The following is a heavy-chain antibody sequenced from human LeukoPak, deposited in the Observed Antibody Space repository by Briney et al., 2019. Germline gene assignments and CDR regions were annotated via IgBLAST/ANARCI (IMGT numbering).Heavy chain of an antibody. D-gene: IGHD2-15*01. Sequence: SQTLSLTCTVSGGSISSGGYYWSWIRQHPGKGLEWIGYIYYSGSTYYNPSLKSRVTISVDTSKNQFSLKLSSVTAADTAVYYCARTSRPRYCSGGSCYLGWFDPWGQGTLVTVSS. CDR2: IYYSGST. CDR1: GGSISSGGYY. J-gene: IGHJ5*02. V-gene: IGHV4-31*03. CDR3: ARTSRPRYCSGGSCYLGWFDP.